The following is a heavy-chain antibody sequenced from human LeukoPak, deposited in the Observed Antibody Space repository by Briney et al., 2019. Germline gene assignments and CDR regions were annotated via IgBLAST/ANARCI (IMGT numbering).Heavy chain of an antibody. D-gene: IGHD6-19*01. Sequence: GASVKVSCKASGYTFTNYYVHWVRHAPGQGLEWMGVINPSDSSTSYAQKFQGRVTMTRDMSTSTVYMELSSLRSEDTAVYYCARVHIAVTGYYFDYWGQGILVTVSS. V-gene: IGHV1-46*01. CDR3: ARVHIAVTGYYFDY. CDR2: INPSDSST. J-gene: IGHJ4*02. CDR1: GYTFTNYY.